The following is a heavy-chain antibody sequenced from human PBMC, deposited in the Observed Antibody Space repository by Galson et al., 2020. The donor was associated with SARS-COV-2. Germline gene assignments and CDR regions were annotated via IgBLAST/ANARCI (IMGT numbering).Heavy chain of an antibody. CDR2: IKQDGSDK. CDR3: ARESYDSGWFDY. CDR1: GFSFSSYW. D-gene: IGHD6-19*01. Sequence: SCAASGFSFSSYWMTWVRQAPGKGLEWVANIKQDGSDKYYVDSVKGRFTISRDNAKNLLYLHMNSLRAEDTAVYYCARESYDSGWFDYWGQGTLVTVSS. J-gene: IGHJ4*02. V-gene: IGHV3-7*03.